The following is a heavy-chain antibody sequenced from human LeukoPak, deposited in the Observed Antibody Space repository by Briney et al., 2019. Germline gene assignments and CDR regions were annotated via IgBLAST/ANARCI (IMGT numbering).Heavy chain of an antibody. Sequence: PGGSLRLSRAASGFTFRIYAMNWVRQAPGKGLEWVSSISVNGDDTYYADSVKGRFTISRDNSKNTLYLQMNSLRAEDTAMYYCAKDWRDYGDFHAFDMWGQGTMVTVSS. CDR1: GFTFRIYA. V-gene: IGHV3-23*01. CDR2: ISVNGDDT. CDR3: AKDWRDYGDFHAFDM. D-gene: IGHD4-17*01. J-gene: IGHJ3*02.